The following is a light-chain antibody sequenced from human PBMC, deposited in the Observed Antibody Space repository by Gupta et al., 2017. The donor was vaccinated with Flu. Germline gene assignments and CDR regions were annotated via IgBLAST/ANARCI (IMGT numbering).Light chain of an antibody. CDR1: SSNIGSNT. V-gene: IGLV1-44*01. CDR3: AAWDDSLNGPV. Sequence: SVLTQPPSASGTPGQRVTTPCSGSSSNIGSNTVNWYQQHPGTAPKLLIYSINQRPSGVPDRFSGSKSGTSASLAISGLQSEDEADYYCAAWDDSLNGPVFGGGTKLTVL. J-gene: IGLJ2*01. CDR2: SIN.